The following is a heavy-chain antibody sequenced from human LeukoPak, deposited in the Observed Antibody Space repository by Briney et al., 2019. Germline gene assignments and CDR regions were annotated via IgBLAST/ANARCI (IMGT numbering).Heavy chain of an antibody. CDR2: ISYDGSNK. CDR3: AKDGAIFGVVILGGDYYFDY. J-gene: IGHJ4*02. CDR1: GFTFSNYA. V-gene: IGHV3-30*04. Sequence: GRSLRLSCAASGFTFSNYAMHWVRQAPGKGLEWVAVISYDGSNKYYADSVKGRFTISRDNSKNTLYLQMNSLRAEDTAVYYCAKDGAIFGVVILGGDYYFDYWGQGTLVTVSS. D-gene: IGHD3-3*01.